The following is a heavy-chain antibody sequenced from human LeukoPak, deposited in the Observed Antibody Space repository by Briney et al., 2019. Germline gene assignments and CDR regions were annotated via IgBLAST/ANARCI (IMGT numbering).Heavy chain of an antibody. J-gene: IGHJ3*01. CDR2: INPSGGST. CDR3: ARGSTALLTNDAFDL. V-gene: IGHV1-46*01. CDR1: GYTFPNYY. D-gene: IGHD3-16*01. Sequence: ASVNVSCKTSGYTFPNYYIHWVRQAPGQGLEWMGIINPSGGSTSYTQKFQGRVTMTTDTSTSTVYMDLSSLRSEDTAVYYCARGSTALLTNDAFDLWGLGTMVTVSS.